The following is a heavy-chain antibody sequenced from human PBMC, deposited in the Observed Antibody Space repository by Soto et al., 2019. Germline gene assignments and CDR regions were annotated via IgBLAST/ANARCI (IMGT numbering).Heavy chain of an antibody. J-gene: IGHJ4*02. CDR3: AKSPHHWSGSIDY. Sequence: GGSLRLSCAASGITFSHYGLTWVRQAPGKGLEWVSGISGSGGSTYYADSVKGRFTISRDNSKSTIYMQMNSLRAEDTAVYYCAKSPHHWSGSIDYWGQGTLVTVSS. CDR2: ISGSGGST. D-gene: IGHD3-3*01. V-gene: IGHV3-23*01. CDR1: GITFSHYG.